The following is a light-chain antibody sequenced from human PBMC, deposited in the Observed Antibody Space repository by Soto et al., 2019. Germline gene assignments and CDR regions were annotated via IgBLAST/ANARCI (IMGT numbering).Light chain of an antibody. CDR2: EAS. CDR1: QSIGNW. CDR3: QQYISYSLLT. V-gene: IGKV1-5*03. J-gene: IGKJ4*01. Sequence: DIQMTQSPSTLSSSVGDRVTITCRASQSIGNWLAWYQQKPGKAPKLLIYEASNLESGVPSRFSGSGSGTEFTLTISSLQPDDFATYYCQQYISYSLLTFGGGTKVEIK.